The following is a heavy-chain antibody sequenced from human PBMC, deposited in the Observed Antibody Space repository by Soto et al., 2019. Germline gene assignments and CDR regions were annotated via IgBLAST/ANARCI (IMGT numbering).Heavy chain of an antibody. CDR2: IIPILGIA. J-gene: IGHJ4*02. CDR3: ARDKVVPAAYYFDY. Sequence: ASVKLSCTASGGTFSSYTISWVRQAPGQGLEWMGRIIPILGIANYAQKFQGRVTITADKSTSTAYMELSSLRSEDTAVYYCARDKVVPAAYYFDYWGQGTLVTVSS. V-gene: IGHV1-69*04. D-gene: IGHD2-2*01. CDR1: GGTFSSYT.